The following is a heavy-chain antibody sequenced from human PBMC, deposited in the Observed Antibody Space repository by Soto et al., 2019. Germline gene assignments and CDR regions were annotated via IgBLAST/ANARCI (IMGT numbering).Heavy chain of an antibody. V-gene: IGHV4-61*01. CDR3: ASPIRWPGGLFDY. D-gene: IGHD4-17*01. CDR2: TYYSGST. CDR1: GGSVSSDSYY. J-gene: IGHJ4*02. Sequence: QVQLQESGPGLVKPSETLSLTCTVSGGSVSSDSYYWSWIRQPPGKGLEWIGYTYYSGSTNYNPPXTXRXXLPVDTSTPPFSLKLSSVTAAATAVYYCASPIRWPGGLFDYWGQGTLVTVSS.